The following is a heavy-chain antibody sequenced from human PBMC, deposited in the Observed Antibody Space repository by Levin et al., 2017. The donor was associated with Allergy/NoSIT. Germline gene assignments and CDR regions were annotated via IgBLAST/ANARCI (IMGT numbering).Heavy chain of an antibody. V-gene: IGHV3-30*18. D-gene: IGHD6-13*01. CDR2: ISYDGSNK. J-gene: IGHJ6*03. Sequence: LSLTCAASGFTFSSYGMHWVRQAPGKGLEWVAVISYDGSNKYYADSVKGRFTISRDNSKNTLYLQMNSLRAEDTAVYYCAKVDSQQYSSSWYGPYYYYYYMDVWGKGTTVTVSS. CDR3: AKVDSQQYSSSWYGPYYYYYYMDV. CDR1: GFTFSSYG.